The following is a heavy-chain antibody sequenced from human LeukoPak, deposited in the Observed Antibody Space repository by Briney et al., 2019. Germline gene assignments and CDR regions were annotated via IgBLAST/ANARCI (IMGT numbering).Heavy chain of an antibody. Sequence: SETLSLTCTVSGGSISSYYWSWIRQPPGKGLEWIGYIHYSGSTNYNPSLKSRVTMSVDTSKNQFSLKLTSVTAADTAVYYCARGGSSSSWPFYYWGQGTLVTVSS. D-gene: IGHD6-13*01. V-gene: IGHV4-59*01. CDR2: IHYSGST. CDR3: ARGGSSSSWPFYY. J-gene: IGHJ4*02. CDR1: GGSISSYY.